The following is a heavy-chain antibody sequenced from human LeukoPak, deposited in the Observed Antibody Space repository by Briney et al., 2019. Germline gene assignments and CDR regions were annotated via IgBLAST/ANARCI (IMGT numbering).Heavy chain of an antibody. J-gene: IGHJ4*02. CDR1: GFTFSSYW. Sequence: GGSLRLSSAASGFTFSSYWMSWVSQAPGKGLEWVVNIKQDGREKSKVDPVKVRFTISRDNAKTSLYLQINSLRAQATAVCYGDRDGSGCYYLPYFDYWGQGTLVTVSS. CDR2: IKQDGREK. D-gene: IGHD3-10*01. CDR3: DRDGSGCYYLPYFDY. V-gene: IGHV3-7*01.